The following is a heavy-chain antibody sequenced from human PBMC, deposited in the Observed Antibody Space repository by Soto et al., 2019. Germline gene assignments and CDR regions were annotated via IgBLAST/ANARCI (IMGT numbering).Heavy chain of an antibody. D-gene: IGHD3-22*01. J-gene: IGHJ4*02. CDR1: GVSISSYY. CDR3: ARARGGYYDY. Sequence: SETLSLTCTVSGVSISSYYWSWIRQPPGKGLEWIGYIYYSGSTNYNPSLKSRVTISLDTSKNQFSLKLSSVTAADTTVYYCARARGGYYDYWGQATLVTVSS. CDR2: IYYSGST. V-gene: IGHV4-59*01.